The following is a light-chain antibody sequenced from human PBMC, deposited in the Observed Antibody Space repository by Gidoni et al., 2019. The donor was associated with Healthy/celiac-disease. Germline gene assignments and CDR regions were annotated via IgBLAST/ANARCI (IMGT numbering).Light chain of an antibody. Sequence: QPVLTQSSSASASLASSVKLTCTLSSGHSSYIIAWHQQQPGKAPRYLTKLEGSGSYNKGSGVPDRFSGSSSGADRYLTISNLQSEDEADYYCETWDSNTHVFGGGTKLTVL. CDR1: SGHSSYI. CDR3: ETWDSNTHV. V-gene: IGLV4-60*03. CDR2: LEGSGSY. J-gene: IGLJ3*02.